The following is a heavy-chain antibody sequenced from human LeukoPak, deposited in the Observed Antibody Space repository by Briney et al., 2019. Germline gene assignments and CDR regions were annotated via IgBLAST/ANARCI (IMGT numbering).Heavy chain of an antibody. Sequence: PSETLSLTCAVYGGSFSGYYWSWIRQPPGKGLEWIGEINHSGSTNYNPSLKSRVTISVDTSKSQSSLKLSSVTAADTAVYYCARGTGCSSTSCHQGWFDPWGQGTLVTVSS. V-gene: IGHV4-34*01. CDR3: ARGTGCSSTSCHQGWFDP. CDR1: GGSFSGYY. J-gene: IGHJ5*02. CDR2: INHSGST. D-gene: IGHD2-2*01.